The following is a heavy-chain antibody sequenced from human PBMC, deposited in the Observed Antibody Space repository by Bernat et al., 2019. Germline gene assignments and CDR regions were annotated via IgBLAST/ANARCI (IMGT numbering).Heavy chain of an antibody. CDR1: GGSFSGYY. V-gene: IGHV4-34*01. CDR3: AAMTTVTIWGMDSYYFDY. J-gene: IGHJ4*02. CDR2: INHSGST. Sequence: QVQLQQWGAGLLKPSETLSLTCAVYGGSFSGYYWSWIRQPPGKGLEWIGEINHSGSTNYNPSLKSRVTISVDTSKNQFSLKLSSVTAADTAVYYCAAMTTVTIWGMDSYYFDYWGKGTLVTVSS. D-gene: IGHD4-17*01.